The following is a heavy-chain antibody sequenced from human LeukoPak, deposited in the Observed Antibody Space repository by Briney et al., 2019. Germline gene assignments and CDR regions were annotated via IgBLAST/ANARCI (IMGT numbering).Heavy chain of an antibody. CDR1: GGSISSYY. CDR2: IYYSGST. V-gene: IGHV4-59*12. D-gene: IGHD3-10*01. CDR3: ARGRGWVVRRVIITGFDF. Sequence: PSETLSLTCTVSGGSISSYYWSWIRQPPGKGLEWIGYIYYSGSTNYNPSLKSRVTISVETSKNQFSLKLSSVTAADTAVYYCARGRGWVVRRVIITGFDFWGQGTLVTVSS. J-gene: IGHJ4*02.